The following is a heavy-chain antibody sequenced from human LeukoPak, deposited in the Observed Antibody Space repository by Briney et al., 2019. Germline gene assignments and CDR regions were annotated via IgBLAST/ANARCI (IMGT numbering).Heavy chain of an antibody. CDR3: ARDLSGVTGYTYGRGIDY. Sequence: GGSLRLSCAASGFTFSSYWMSWVRQAPGKGLEWVANIKKDGSEKFYVDSVKGRFTISRDNAKNSLYLQMSSLRAEDTAVYYCARDLSGVTGYTYGRGIDYWGQGTLVTVSS. CDR1: GFTFSSYW. D-gene: IGHD5-18*01. CDR2: IKKDGSEK. V-gene: IGHV3-7*01. J-gene: IGHJ4*02.